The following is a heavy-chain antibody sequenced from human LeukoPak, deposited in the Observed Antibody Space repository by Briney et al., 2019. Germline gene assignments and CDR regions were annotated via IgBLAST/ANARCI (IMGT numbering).Heavy chain of an antibody. D-gene: IGHD7-27*01. CDR3: ARDRSWGSQCYFDY. CDR2: IWYDGSNK. V-gene: IGHV3-33*01. Sequence: TGGSLRLSCAASGFKFSTYGIHWVRQAPGKGLEWVGIIWYDGSNKIYAESVKGRFAISRDNSKNTLYLQMNSLRAEDTAVYYCARDRSWGSQCYFDYWGQGTLVTVSS. J-gene: IGHJ4*02. CDR1: GFKFSTYG.